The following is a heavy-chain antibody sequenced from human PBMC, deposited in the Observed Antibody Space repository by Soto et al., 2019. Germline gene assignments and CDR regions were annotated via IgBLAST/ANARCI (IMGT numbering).Heavy chain of an antibody. CDR1: GGSISSYY. CDR3: ARLSYSNATGYYYYYYMDV. Sequence: PSETLSLTCTVSGGSISSYYWSWIRQPPGKGLEWIGYIYYSGSTNYNPSLKSRVTISVDTSKNQFSLKLSSVTAADTAVYYCARLSYSNATGYYYYYYMDVWGKGTTVTVSS. D-gene: IGHD4-4*01. CDR2: IYYSGST. J-gene: IGHJ6*03. V-gene: IGHV4-59*08.